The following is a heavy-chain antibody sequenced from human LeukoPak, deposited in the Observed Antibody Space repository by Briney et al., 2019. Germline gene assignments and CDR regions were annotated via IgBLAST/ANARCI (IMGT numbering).Heavy chain of an antibody. Sequence: GASVKLSSKASGYTFTSYGISWVRQAPGQGLEWMGWISAYNGNTNYAQKLQGRVTMTTDTSTSTAYMELRSLRSDDTAVYYCARDRYYYDSSGLVRIGDYWGQGTLVTVSS. V-gene: IGHV1-18*01. CDR3: ARDRYYYDSSGLVRIGDY. CDR1: GYTFTSYG. CDR2: ISAYNGNT. D-gene: IGHD3-22*01. J-gene: IGHJ4*02.